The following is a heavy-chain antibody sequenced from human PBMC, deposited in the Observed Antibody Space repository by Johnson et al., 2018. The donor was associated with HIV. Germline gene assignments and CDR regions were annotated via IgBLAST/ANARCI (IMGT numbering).Heavy chain of an antibody. CDR3: ARGSYNFWSGEREAFDI. D-gene: IGHD3-3*01. J-gene: IGHJ3*02. CDR2: IYSGGNT. CDR1: GFTFHDYA. Sequence: QVQLVESGGGVVQPGGSLRLSCAASGFTFHDYAMHWVRQASGKGLEWVSVIYSGGNTYYADSVKGRFTISRDNSKNTLYLQMNSLRAEDTAVYYCARGSYNFWSGEREAFDIWGQGTMVTVSS. V-gene: IGHV3-NL1*01.